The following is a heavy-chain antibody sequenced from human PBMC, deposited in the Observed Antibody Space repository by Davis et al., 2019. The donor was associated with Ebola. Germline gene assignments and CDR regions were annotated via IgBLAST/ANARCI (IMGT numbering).Heavy chain of an antibody. CDR1: GFTVSSNY. CDR2: IYSGGST. D-gene: IGHD2-2*01. J-gene: IGHJ5*02. Sequence: GESLKISCAASGFTVSSNYMSWVRQAPGKGLEWVSVIYSGGSTYYADSVKGRFTISRDNSKNTLYLQMNSLRAEDTAVYYCAKRLPTAIVWFDPWGQGTLVTVSS. V-gene: IGHV3-66*04. CDR3: AKRLPTAIVWFDP.